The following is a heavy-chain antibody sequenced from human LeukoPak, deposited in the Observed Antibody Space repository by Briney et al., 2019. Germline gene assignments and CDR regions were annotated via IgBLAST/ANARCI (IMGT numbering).Heavy chain of an antibody. V-gene: IGHV1-18*01. CDR1: GYIFSSYG. CDR3: ARQDSSDYSPLFDY. J-gene: IGHJ4*03. D-gene: IGHD3-22*01. Sequence: VASVKVSRKASGYIFSSYGISWVRQAPGQGLEWMGWISADNGNTNSAQKVQGRVTMTTDTSTSTAYMELRSLRSDDTAVYYCARQDSSDYSPLFDYWGQGTMVTVSS. CDR2: ISADNGNT.